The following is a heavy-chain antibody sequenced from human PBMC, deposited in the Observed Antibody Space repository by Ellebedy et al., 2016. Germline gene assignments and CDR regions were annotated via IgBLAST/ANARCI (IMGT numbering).Heavy chain of an antibody. V-gene: IGHV3-11*03. CDR3: YVFGVAAFDI. D-gene: IGHD3-10*02. J-gene: IGHJ3*02. Sequence: GGSLRLXXAASGFTFSDYYMSWIRQAPGKGLEWVSYISSSSSYTNYADSVKGRFTISRDNAKNSLYLQMNSLRAEDTAVYYCYVFGVAAFDIWGQGTMVTVSS. CDR1: GFTFSDYY. CDR2: ISSSSSYT.